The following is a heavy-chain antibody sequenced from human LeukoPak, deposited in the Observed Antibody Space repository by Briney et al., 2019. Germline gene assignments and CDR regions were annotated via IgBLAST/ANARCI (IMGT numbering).Heavy chain of an antibody. J-gene: IGHJ4*02. V-gene: IGHV3-21*01. Sequence: PGGSLRLSCAAPGFTFSSYSMNWVRQAPGKGLEWVSSISSSSSYIYYADSVKGRFTISRDNSENTLYLQMNSLRAEDTSVYYCARATMVRGVPQGYWGQGTLVTVSS. CDR1: GFTFSSYS. D-gene: IGHD3-10*01. CDR3: ARATMVRGVPQGY. CDR2: ISSSSSYI.